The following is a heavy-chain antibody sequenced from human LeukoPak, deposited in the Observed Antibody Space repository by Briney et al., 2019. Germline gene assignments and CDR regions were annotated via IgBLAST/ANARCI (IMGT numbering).Heavy chain of an antibody. D-gene: IGHD3-3*01. V-gene: IGHV4-4*07. CDR1: GGSISSYY. CDR2: IYGSGGT. J-gene: IGHJ6*03. Sequence: SETLSLTCTVSGGSISSYYWSWIRQPAGKGLEWIGRIYGSGGTNYNSSLKSRVTMSADTSKNQFSLKLSSVTATDTAVYYCAREGITIFGVVIPYYMDVWGKGTTVTVSS. CDR3: AREGITIFGVVIPYYMDV.